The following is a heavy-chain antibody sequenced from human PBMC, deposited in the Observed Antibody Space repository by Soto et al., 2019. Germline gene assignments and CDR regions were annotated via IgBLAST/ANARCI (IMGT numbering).Heavy chain of an antibody. Sequence: HPGGSLRLSCAASGFTFSSYWMHWVRQAPGKGLVWVSRINSDGSSTSYADSVKGRFTISRDNAKNTLYLQMNSLRAEDTAVYYCARDLFRRGLYYGMDVWGQGTTVTVSS. CDR2: INSDGSST. V-gene: IGHV3-74*01. J-gene: IGHJ6*02. CDR3: ARDLFRRGLYYGMDV. D-gene: IGHD2-21*01. CDR1: GFTFSSYW.